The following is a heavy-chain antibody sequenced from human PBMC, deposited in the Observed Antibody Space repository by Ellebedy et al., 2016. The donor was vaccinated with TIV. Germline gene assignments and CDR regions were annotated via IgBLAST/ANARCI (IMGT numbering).Heavy chain of an antibody. CDR3: ATFRGGWLQFDY. D-gene: IGHD5-24*01. CDR1: GFTVSSYS. Sequence: GGSLRLSXAASGFTVSSYSMNWVRQAPGKGLEWVSYISSSSSTIYYADSVKGRFTISRDNAKNSLYLQMNSLRDEDTAVYYCATFRGGWLQFDYWGQGTLVTVSS. CDR2: ISSSSSTI. J-gene: IGHJ4*02. V-gene: IGHV3-48*02.